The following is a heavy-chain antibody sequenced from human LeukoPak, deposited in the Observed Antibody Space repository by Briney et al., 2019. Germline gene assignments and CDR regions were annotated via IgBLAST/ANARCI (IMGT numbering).Heavy chain of an antibody. D-gene: IGHD6-19*01. CDR3: AKDLALAGTGGGFDV. Sequence: GRSLRLSCAASGFKFTTYAINWVRQAPGKGLEWVSGISGDGDKVFYADSVNGRFIISRDNSMNTVSLQLSSLRAEDTALYYCAKDLALAGTGGGFDVWGQGTRVAVSS. J-gene: IGHJ3*01. V-gene: IGHV3-23*01. CDR1: GFKFTTYA. CDR2: ISGDGDKV.